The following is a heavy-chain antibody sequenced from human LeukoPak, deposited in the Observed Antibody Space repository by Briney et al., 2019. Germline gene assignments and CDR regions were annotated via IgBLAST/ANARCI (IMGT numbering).Heavy chain of an antibody. Sequence: SETLSLTCAVYGGSFSGYYWSWIRQPPGKGLEWIGEINHSGGTNYNPSFKSRVTISVDTSKNQFSLNLSSVTAADTAVFYCARGNASYYDASGYYAFDIWGQGTMVTVSS. V-gene: IGHV4-34*01. CDR1: GGSFSGYY. CDR2: INHSGGT. D-gene: IGHD3-22*01. CDR3: ARGNASYYDASGYYAFDI. J-gene: IGHJ3*02.